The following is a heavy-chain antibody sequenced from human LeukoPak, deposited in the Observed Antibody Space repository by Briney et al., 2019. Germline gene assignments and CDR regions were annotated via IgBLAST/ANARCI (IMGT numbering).Heavy chain of an antibody. Sequence: GGSLRLSCAASGFTFSSYGMHWVRQAPGKGLEWVAFIRYDGSNKYYADSVKGRFTISRDNSKNTLYLQMNSLRAEDTAVYYCARGTNDSSGYGVSYWGQGTLVTVSS. J-gene: IGHJ4*02. CDR2: IRYDGSNK. D-gene: IGHD3-22*01. CDR3: ARGTNDSSGYGVSY. CDR1: GFTFSSYG. V-gene: IGHV3-30*02.